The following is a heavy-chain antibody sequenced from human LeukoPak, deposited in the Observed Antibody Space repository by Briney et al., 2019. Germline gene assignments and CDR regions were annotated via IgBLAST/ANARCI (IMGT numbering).Heavy chain of an antibody. D-gene: IGHD4-17*01. CDR1: GCSISSSSYY. CDR2: IYYSGST. J-gene: IGHJ5*02. Sequence: PSENLSLTCTVSGCSISSSSYYWGWIRQPPGKGLEWIGSIYYSGSTYYNPSLKSRVTISVDTSKNQFSLKLSSVAAADTAVYYCARHSADYGDFSNWFDPWGQGTLVTVSS. CDR3: ARHSADYGDFSNWFDP. V-gene: IGHV4-39*01.